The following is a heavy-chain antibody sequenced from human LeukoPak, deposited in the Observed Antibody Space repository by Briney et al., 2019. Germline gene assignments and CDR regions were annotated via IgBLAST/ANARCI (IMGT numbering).Heavy chain of an antibody. CDR1: GFTVSSNY. CDR3: ARDMVEATGKYYYYGMDV. CDR2: IYSGGST. J-gene: IGHJ6*02. Sequence: PGGSLRLSCAASGFTVSSNYMSWVRQAPGKGLEWVSVIYSGGSTYYADSVKGRFTISRHNSKNTLYLQMNSLRAEDTAVYYCARDMVEATGKYYYYGMDVWGQGTTVTVSS. V-gene: IGHV3-53*04. D-gene: IGHD1-26*01.